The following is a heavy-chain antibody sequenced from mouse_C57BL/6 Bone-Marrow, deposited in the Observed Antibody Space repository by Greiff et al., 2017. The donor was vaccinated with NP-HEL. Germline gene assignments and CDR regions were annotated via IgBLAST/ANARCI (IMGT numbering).Heavy chain of an antibody. CDR2: IYPRSGNT. CDR1: GYTFTSYG. V-gene: IGHV1-81*01. Sequence: QVQLQQSGAELARPGASVKLSCKASGYTFTSYGISWVKQRTGQGLEWIGEIYPRSGNTYYNEKFKGKATLTADKYSSTAYMELRSLTSEDSAVYFCARIPYYSNYAWFAYWGQGTLVTVSA. CDR3: ARIPYYSNYAWFAY. D-gene: IGHD2-5*01. J-gene: IGHJ3*01.